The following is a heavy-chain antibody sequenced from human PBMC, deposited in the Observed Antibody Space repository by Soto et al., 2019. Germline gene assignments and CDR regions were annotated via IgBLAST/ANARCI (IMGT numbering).Heavy chain of an antibody. CDR2: ISDDGSNK. CDR1: GFIVSSYY. V-gene: IGHV3-30*18. J-gene: IGHJ3*02. CDR3: AKVWWWYYDYSVGYPDAFDI. D-gene: IGHD3-16*01. Sequence: SLRLSCAGSGFIVSSYYMSWVRQAPGKGLEWVAVISDDGSNKYYGDSVKGRFTISRDNSKNTVDLQMNSLRPEDTAVYYCAKVWWWYYDYSVGYPDAFDIWGQGTMVTVSS.